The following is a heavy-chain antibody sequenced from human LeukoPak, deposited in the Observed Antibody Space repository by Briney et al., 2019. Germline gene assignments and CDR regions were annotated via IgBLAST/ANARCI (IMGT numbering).Heavy chain of an antibody. V-gene: IGHV4-34*01. CDR3: ARAGYRSSWSRKNWFDP. D-gene: IGHD6-13*01. Sequence: PSETLSLTCAVYGGSFSGYYWSWIRQPPGKGLQWIGEINHSGSTNYNPSLKSRVTISVDTSKNQFSLKLSSVTAADTAVYYCARAGYRSSWSRKNWFDPWGQGTLVTVSS. CDR1: GGSFSGYY. CDR2: INHSGST. J-gene: IGHJ5*02.